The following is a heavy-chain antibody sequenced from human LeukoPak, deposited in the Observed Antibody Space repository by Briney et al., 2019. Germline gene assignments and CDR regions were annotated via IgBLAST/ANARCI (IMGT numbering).Heavy chain of an antibody. CDR2: IYSSVST. CDR3: ARDYYDYVWGSFRGPYWYFVL. V-gene: IGHV4-4*07. J-gene: IGHJ2*01. D-gene: IGHD3-16*02. CDR1: GVALSSYY. Sequence: PSETLSLTCTVSGVALSSYYWSGIPHPAGKGLECIVRIYSSVSTQSNPSLKSRVSLSVYTSMNQFSLKLSSVTAADTAVYCCARDYYDYVWGSFRGPYWYFVLWGRGTLVTVSS.